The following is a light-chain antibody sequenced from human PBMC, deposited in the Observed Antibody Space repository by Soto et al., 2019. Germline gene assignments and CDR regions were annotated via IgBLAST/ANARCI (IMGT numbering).Light chain of an antibody. V-gene: IGKV3-11*01. Sequence: EIVLTQSPATLSLSPGERATLSCRASQSVSNNLAWYQHKPGQAPRLLIYDASNRATGIPARVSGSGSGTDFTLTISSLEPEDFAVYYCLQRSTWPWAFGQGTKVLIK. CDR1: QSVSNN. J-gene: IGKJ1*01. CDR3: LQRSTWPWA. CDR2: DAS.